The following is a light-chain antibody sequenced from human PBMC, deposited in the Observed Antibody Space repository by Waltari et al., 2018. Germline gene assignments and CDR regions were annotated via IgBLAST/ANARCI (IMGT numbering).Light chain of an antibody. J-gene: IGKJ1*01. CDR1: QSLVYSDGDTY. Sequence: DVVMTQSPLSLPVTLGQPASISCRSSQSLVYSDGDTYLTWLQQRPGQSPRRLIYKVSNRDSGVPDRFSGSGSGTDFTLKISRVEAEDVGVYYCMQGTHSWTFGQGTKVEIK. CDR3: MQGTHSWT. CDR2: KVS. V-gene: IGKV2-30*01.